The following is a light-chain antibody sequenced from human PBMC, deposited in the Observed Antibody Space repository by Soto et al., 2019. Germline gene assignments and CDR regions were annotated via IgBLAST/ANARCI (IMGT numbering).Light chain of an antibody. Sequence: EIVMTQSPATLSLSPGERATLSCRASQSVGKYLVWYQQKPGQPPRLLLYGASTRATGIPVRFRGSGSGTEFTLTISSLQSEDSAVYYCHQYNSWPRGTFGPGTKVEIK. J-gene: IGKJ3*01. CDR2: GAS. CDR1: QSVGKY. V-gene: IGKV3-15*01. CDR3: HQYNSWPRGT.